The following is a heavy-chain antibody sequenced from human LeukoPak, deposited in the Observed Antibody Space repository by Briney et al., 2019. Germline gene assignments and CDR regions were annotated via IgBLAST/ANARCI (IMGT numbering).Heavy chain of an antibody. J-gene: IGHJ5*02. V-gene: IGHV4-34*01. Sequence: SETLSLTCAVYGGSFSGYYRSWIRQPPGKGLEWIGEINHSGSTNYNPSLKSRVTISVDTSKNQFSLKLSSVTAADTAVYYCARGGGGWNAWFDPWGQGTLVTVSS. CDR3: ARGGGGWNAWFDP. CDR2: INHSGST. CDR1: GGSFSGYY. D-gene: IGHD1-1*01.